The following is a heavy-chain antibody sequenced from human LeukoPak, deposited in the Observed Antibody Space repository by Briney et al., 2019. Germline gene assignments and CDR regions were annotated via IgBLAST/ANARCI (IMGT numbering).Heavy chain of an antibody. J-gene: IGHJ6*02. CDR3: AREDPRTKVPEGMDV. CDR1: GGSISHYY. Sequence: SETLSLTCTVSGGSISHYYWSWIRQPPGKGLEWIGYIYYSGTTNYNPSLKSRVTISVDTSKNQFSLKLSSVTAADTAVYYCAREDPRTKVPEGMDVWGQGTTVTVSS. V-gene: IGHV4-59*01. CDR2: IYYSGTT. D-gene: IGHD4/OR15-4a*01.